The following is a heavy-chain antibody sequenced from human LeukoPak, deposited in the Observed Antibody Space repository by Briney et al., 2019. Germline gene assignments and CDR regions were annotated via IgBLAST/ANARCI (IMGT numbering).Heavy chain of an antibody. CDR2: ISAYNGNT. J-gene: IGHJ4*02. CDR1: GYTFTSDG. D-gene: IGHD4-17*01. Sequence: DSVKVSCKASGYTFTSDGISWVRQAPGQGLEWMGWISAYNGNTNYAQKLQGRVTMTTDTSTSTAYMELRSLRSDDTAVYYCARRGIAYGDYGYWGQGTLVTVSS. V-gene: IGHV1-18*01. CDR3: ARRGIAYGDYGY.